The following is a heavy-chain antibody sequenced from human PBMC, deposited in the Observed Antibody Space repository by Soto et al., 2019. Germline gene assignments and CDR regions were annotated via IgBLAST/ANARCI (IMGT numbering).Heavy chain of an antibody. CDR3: ARDFEDYGDEYFQH. CDR1: GGTFSSYA. Sequence: QVQLVQSGAEVKKPGSSVKVSCTASGGTFSSYAISWVRQAPGQGLEWMGGIIPIFGTANYAQKFQGRVTITADESTSTAYMELSSLRSVDTTVYYCARDFEDYGDEYFQHWGQGTLVTVSS. D-gene: IGHD4-17*01. J-gene: IGHJ1*01. V-gene: IGHV1-69*01. CDR2: IIPIFGTA.